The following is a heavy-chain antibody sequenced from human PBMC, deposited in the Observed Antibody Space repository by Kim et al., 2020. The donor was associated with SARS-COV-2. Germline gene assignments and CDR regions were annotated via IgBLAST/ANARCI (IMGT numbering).Heavy chain of an antibody. CDR2: IIPIFGTA. CDR1: GGTFSSYA. J-gene: IGHJ6*02. V-gene: IGHV1-69*13. Sequence: SVKVSCKASGGTFSSYAISWVRQAPGQGLEWMGGIIPIFGTANYAQKFQGRVTITADESTSTAYMELSSLRSEDTAVYYCARDQRRRIAAAGMNGMEVWGQGTTVTVSS. CDR3: ARDQRRRIAAAGMNGMEV. D-gene: IGHD6-13*01.